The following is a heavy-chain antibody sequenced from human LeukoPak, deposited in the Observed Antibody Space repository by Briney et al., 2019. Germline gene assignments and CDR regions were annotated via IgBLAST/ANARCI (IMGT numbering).Heavy chain of an antibody. Sequence: GASVKVSCKSSGYTFTDYYIHWVRQAPRQGLEWMGWISPSSGGTNYAQNFQGRVTLTRDTSIRTVYMELSSLRSDDTAVYYCARGLVGSAYDFDYWGQGTLVPVSS. CDR2: ISPSSGGT. CDR1: GYTFTDYY. CDR3: ARGLVGSAYDFDY. V-gene: IGHV1-2*02. D-gene: IGHD5-12*01. J-gene: IGHJ4*02.